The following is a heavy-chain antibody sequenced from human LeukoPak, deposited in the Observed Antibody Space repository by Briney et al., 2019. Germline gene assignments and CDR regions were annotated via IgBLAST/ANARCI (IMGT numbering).Heavy chain of an antibody. V-gene: IGHV1-2*02. J-gene: IGHJ4*02. CDR2: INPNSGGT. Sequence: GASVKVSCKASGYTFTGYYMHWVRQAPGQGLEWMGWINPNSGGTNYAQNFQGRVTMTRDTSISTAYMELSRLRSDDTAVYYCARIPGIAAAGVGYWGQGTLVTVSS. CDR1: GYTFTGYY. D-gene: IGHD6-13*01. CDR3: ARIPGIAAAGVGY.